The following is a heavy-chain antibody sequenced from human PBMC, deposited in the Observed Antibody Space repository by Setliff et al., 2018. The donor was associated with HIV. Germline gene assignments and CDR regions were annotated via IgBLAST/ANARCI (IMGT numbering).Heavy chain of an antibody. CDR1: GFTFSYYT. Sequence: GGSLRLSCAASGFTFSYYTMHWIRQTPDNGLEWVAVISYDGSNKYYADSVKGRFTISRDISKNTLYLQMNSLRAEDTAVYYCAKDFGNTGVFDDWGQGTLVTVSS. J-gene: IGHJ4*02. CDR2: ISYDGSNK. CDR3: AKDFGNTGVFDD. D-gene: IGHD2-8*02. V-gene: IGHV3-30*04.